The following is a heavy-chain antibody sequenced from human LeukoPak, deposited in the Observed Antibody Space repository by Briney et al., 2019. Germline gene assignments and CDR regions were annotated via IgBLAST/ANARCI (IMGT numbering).Heavy chain of an antibody. CDR2: ISVYNGNT. D-gene: IGHD6-19*01. CDR3: ARARSSGWYLNWFDP. V-gene: IGHV1-18*01. Sequence: ASVKVSCKASGYTFTSYGISWVRQAPGQGLEWMGWISVYNGNTNYAQKVQGRVTMTRDTSISTAYMELSRLRSDDTAVYYCARARSSGWYLNWFDPWGQGTLVTVSS. CDR1: GYTFTSYG. J-gene: IGHJ5*02.